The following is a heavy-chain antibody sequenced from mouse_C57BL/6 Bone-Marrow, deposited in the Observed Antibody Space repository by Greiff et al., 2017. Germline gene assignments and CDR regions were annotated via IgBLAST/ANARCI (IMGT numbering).Heavy chain of an antibody. J-gene: IGHJ4*01. Sequence: DVMLVESGGGLVQSGRSLRLSCATSGFTFSDFYMEWVRQAPGKGLEWIAASRNKANDYTTEYSASVKGRFIVSRDTSQSILYLQMNALRAEDTAIYYCARDGGYAMDYWGQGTSVTVSS. CDR2: SRNKANDYTT. CDR3: ARDGGYAMDY. V-gene: IGHV7-1*01. CDR1: GFTFSDFY.